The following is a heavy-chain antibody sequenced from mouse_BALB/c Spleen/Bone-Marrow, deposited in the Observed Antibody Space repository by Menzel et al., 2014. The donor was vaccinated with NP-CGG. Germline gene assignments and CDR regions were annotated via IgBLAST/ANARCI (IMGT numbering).Heavy chain of an antibody. CDR3: SKDGGYDYSYYFDY. CDR2: ISSGGHDT. Sequence: EVMLVESGGGLVKPGGSLKLSCAASGFTFSAYSMSWVRQTPEKRLEWVATISSGGHDTYYSESVKGRFTISRDNVKNTPYLQMDSLRSVDSAVYYCSKDGGYDYSYYFDYWGQGTTLTVSS. D-gene: IGHD2-4*01. V-gene: IGHV5-6-4*01. CDR1: GFTFSAYS. J-gene: IGHJ2*01.